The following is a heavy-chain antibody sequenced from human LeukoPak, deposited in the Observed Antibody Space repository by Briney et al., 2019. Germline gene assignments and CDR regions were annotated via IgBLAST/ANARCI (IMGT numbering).Heavy chain of an antibody. CDR2: IRYDGTHK. D-gene: IGHD3-22*01. CDR3: AKISGYYPFDY. Sequence: PGGSLRLSCAASGFTFSTYGMHWARQAPGKGLEWVAFIRYDGTHKYYTDSVKGRFTISRDNSKNTLYLQMNNLRAEDTALYYCAKISGYYPFDYWGQGTLVTVSS. V-gene: IGHV3-30*02. CDR1: GFTFSTYG. J-gene: IGHJ4*02.